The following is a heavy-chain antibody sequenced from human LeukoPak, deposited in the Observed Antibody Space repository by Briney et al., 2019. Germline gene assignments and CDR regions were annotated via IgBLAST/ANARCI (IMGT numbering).Heavy chain of an antibody. CDR1: GYSISNNYF. V-gene: IGHV4-38-2*01. J-gene: IGHJ4*01. Sequence: PSETLSLTCVVPGYSISNNYFWGWIRQSPGKGLEWIGTVSRSGTTHYNPSLKSRVIISIDTSKNQFSLKLISMTAADTAVYYCTRLVPAWEGGGSNYWGRGTLVTVSS. CDR3: TRLVPAWEGGGSNY. D-gene: IGHD1-26*01. CDR2: VSRSGTT.